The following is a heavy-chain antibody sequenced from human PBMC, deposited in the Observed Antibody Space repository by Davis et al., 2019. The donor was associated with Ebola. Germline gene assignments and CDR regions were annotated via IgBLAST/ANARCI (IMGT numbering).Heavy chain of an antibody. V-gene: IGHV3-66*01. Sequence: GGSLRLSCEGSGFIFSNYAFSWVRQAPGKGLEWVSVIYSGGSIYYADSVKGRFTISRDNAKNMLYLQMDSLRVEDTAVYYCARYNSAYERADLDYWGQGTLVTVSS. D-gene: IGHD5-12*01. CDR3: ARYNSAYERADLDY. CDR1: GFIFSNYA. CDR2: IYSGGSI. J-gene: IGHJ4*02.